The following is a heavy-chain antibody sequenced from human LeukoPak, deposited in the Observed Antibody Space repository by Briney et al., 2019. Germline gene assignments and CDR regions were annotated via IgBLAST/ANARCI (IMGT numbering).Heavy chain of an antibody. D-gene: IGHD3-3*01. J-gene: IGHJ3*02. Sequence: GGSLRLSCAASGFTFSSYGMHWVRQAPGKGLEWVAFIRYDGSNKYYADSVKGRFTISRDNSKNTLYLQMNSLRSEDTAVYYCARSYYDFWSGYYRYDAFDIWGQGTMVTVSS. CDR3: ARSYYDFWSGYYRYDAFDI. V-gene: IGHV3-30*02. CDR2: IRYDGSNK. CDR1: GFTFSSYG.